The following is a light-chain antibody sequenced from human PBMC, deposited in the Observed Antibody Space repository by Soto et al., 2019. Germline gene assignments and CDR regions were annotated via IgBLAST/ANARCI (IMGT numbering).Light chain of an antibody. CDR3: SSYTISRTFV. CDR2: NVY. CDR1: SSDVGAYNY. J-gene: IGLJ1*01. V-gene: IGLV2-14*03. Sequence: QSALTQPASVSGSPGQSITSSCTGTSSDVGAYNYVSWHQQHPGKAPKLMIYNVYDRPSGISNRFSGSKSGNTASLTISGLQGEYEADYYCSSYTISRTFVFGTGTKLTVL.